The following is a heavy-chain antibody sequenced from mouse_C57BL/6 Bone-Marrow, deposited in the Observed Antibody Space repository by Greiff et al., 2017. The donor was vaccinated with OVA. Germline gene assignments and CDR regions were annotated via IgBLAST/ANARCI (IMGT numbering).Heavy chain of an antibody. CDR2: IYPSDSEN. CDR3: ARYYGRDWYFDV. V-gene: IGHV1-61*01. Sequence: VQLQQPGAELVRPGSSVKLSCKASGYTFTSYWMDWVKQRPGQGLEWIGNIYPSDSENHYNQKFKDKATLTVDKSSSTAYMQLSSLTSEDSAVYYCARYYGRDWYFDVWGTGTTVTVSS. J-gene: IGHJ1*03. D-gene: IGHD1-1*01. CDR1: GYTFTSYW.